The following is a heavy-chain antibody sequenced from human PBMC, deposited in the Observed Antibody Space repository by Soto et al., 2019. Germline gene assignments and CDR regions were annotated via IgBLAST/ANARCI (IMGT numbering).Heavy chain of an antibody. CDR2: INPNSGAT. J-gene: IGHJ6*02. CDR1: GYTFTGYY. V-gene: IGHV1-2*02. CDR3: ARAHLDIVATIDYYGMDV. D-gene: IGHD5-12*01. Sequence: QVQLVQSGAEVKKPGASVKVSCKASGYTFTGYYMHWVRQAPGQGLEWMGWINPNSGATNYAQKFQGRVTMTRDTSIRTAYMELSRLTSEDTAVYYCARAHLDIVATIDYYGMDVWGQGTTVTVSS.